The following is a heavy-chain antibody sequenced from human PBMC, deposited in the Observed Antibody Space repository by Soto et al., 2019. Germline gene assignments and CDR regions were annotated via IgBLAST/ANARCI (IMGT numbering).Heavy chain of an antibody. Sequence: QVQLQESGPGLVKPSQTLSLTCTVSVGSISSGDYYWSWIRQPPGKGLEWIGYIYYSGSTYYNPSLKSRVTISVDTSKNQFTLKLSSVTAADAAVYYCARESYGGNSGSYFDYWGQGTLVTVSS. J-gene: IGHJ4*02. D-gene: IGHD4-17*01. V-gene: IGHV4-30-4*01. CDR1: VGSISSGDYY. CDR2: IYYSGST. CDR3: ARESYGGNSGSYFDY.